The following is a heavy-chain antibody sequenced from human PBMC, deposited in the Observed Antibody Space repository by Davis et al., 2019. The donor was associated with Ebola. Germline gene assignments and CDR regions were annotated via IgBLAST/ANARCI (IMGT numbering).Heavy chain of an antibody. CDR2: IDPSDSYT. CDR1: GYSFTSYW. D-gene: IGHD2-2*01. CDR3: ARHKWLGYCSSTSCLHYPYDY. J-gene: IGHJ4*02. Sequence: GESLKISCKGSGYSFTSYWISWVRQMPGKGLEWMGRIDPSDSYTNYSPSFQGHVTISADKSISTAYLQWSSLKASDTAMYYCARHKWLGYCSSTSCLHYPYDYWGQGTLVTVSS. V-gene: IGHV5-10-1*01.